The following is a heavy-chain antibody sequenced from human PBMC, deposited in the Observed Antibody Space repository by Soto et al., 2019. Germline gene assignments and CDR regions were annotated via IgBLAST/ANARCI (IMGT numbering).Heavy chain of an antibody. CDR3: ARDRAWGGDYVAQH. J-gene: IGHJ1*01. CDR2: IYYSGST. Sequence: PSETLSLTCTVSGGSISSYYWSWIRQPPGKGLEWIGYIYYSGSTNYNPSLKSRVTISVDTSKNQFSLKLSSVTAADTAVYYCARDRAWGGDYVAQHWGQGTLVTVSS. D-gene: IGHD4-17*01. V-gene: IGHV4-59*01. CDR1: GGSISSYY.